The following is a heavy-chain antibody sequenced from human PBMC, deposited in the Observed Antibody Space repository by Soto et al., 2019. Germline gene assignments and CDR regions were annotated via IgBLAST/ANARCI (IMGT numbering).Heavy chain of an antibody. CDR1: GFTFSSYD. Sequence: EVQLVESGGGLVQPGGSLRLSCAASGFTFSSYDMHWVRQATGKGLEWVSAIGTAGDTYYPGSVKGRFTISRENAKNSLYLQMNSLRAGDTAVYCCARETGYGDSSVGYYYYGMDVWGQGTTVTVSS. D-gene: IGHD4-17*01. J-gene: IGHJ6*02. CDR2: IGTAGDT. V-gene: IGHV3-13*01. CDR3: ARETGYGDSSVGYYYYGMDV.